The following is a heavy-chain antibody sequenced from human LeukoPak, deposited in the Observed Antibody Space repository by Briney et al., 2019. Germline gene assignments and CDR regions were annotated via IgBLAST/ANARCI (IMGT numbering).Heavy chain of an antibody. D-gene: IGHD5/OR15-5a*01. CDR3: ARDKSVSDWYFDL. CDR2: IYSGGST. CDR1: GFTVSSNY. V-gene: IGHV3-66*01. J-gene: IGHJ2*01. Sequence: GGSLRLSCAASGFTVSSNYMSWVRQAPGKGLEWVSVIYSGGSTYYGDSVKGRFTISRDKSKNTLYLQMNSLRAEDTAIYYCARDKSVSDWYFDLWGRGTLVTVSS.